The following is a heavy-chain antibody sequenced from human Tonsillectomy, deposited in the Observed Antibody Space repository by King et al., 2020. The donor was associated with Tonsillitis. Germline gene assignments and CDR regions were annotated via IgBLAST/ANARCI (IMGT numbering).Heavy chain of an antibody. CDR3: AKDRGDVDPGSYGMDV. V-gene: IGHV3-30*18. J-gene: IGHJ6*02. CDR2: ISYDGSNK. CDR1: GFTFSSYG. D-gene: IGHD5-18*01. Sequence: QVQLVESGGGVVQPGGSLRLSCAASGFTFSSYGMHWVRQAPGKGLEWVAVISYDGSNKYYADSVKGRFTISRDNSKNTLYLQMNSLRAEDTAVYYCAKDRGDVDPGSYGMDVWGQGTTVTVSS.